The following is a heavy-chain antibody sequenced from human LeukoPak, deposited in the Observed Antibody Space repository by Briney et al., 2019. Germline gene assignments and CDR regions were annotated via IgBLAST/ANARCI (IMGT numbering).Heavy chain of an antibody. D-gene: IGHD2-2*01. CDR3: ASFSQLSGGYFQH. CDR2: IYYSGNT. J-gene: IGHJ1*01. CDR1: GGSISSYY. Sequence: SETLSLTCTVSGGSISSYYWSWIRQPPGKGLEWIGYIYYSGNTNYNPSLKSRVTISVDTSKNQFSLKLNSVPAADTAVYYCASFSQLSGGYFQHWGQGTLVTVSS. V-gene: IGHV4-59*01.